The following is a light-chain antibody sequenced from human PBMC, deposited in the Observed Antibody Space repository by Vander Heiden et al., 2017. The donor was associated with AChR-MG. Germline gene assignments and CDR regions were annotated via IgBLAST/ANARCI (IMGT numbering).Light chain of an antibody. J-gene: IGLJ3*02. V-gene: IGLV1-47*01. CDR3: AAWEASLSGPV. CDR2: RND. Sequence: QSVLTQPPSASGTPGQRVTISCSGSGSNIQINYVSWYQHLPGTAPKLLIYRNDKRPSGVPDRFSGSKFGTSASLAISGLRSEDEADYYCAAWEASLSGPVFGGGTTLTVL. CDR1: GSNIQINY.